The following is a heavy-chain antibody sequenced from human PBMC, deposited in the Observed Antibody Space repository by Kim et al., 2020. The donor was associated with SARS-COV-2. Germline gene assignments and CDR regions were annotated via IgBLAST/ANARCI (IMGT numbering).Heavy chain of an antibody. CDR2: ICYDGSNK. Sequence: GGSLRLSCAASGFTFSSYGMHWVRQAPGKGLEWVAVICYDGSNKYYADSVKGRFTISRDNSKNTLYLQMNSLRAEDTAVYYCAKDLGWWPGIAAAVLDYWGQGTLVTVSS. CDR1: GFTFSSYG. V-gene: IGHV3-33*06. J-gene: IGHJ4*02. CDR3: AKDLGWWPGIAAAVLDY. D-gene: IGHD6-13*01.